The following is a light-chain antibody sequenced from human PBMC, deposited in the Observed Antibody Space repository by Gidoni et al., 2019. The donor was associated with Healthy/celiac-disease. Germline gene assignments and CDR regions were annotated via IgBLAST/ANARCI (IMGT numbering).Light chain of an antibody. CDR2: GAS. Sequence: EIVMTQSPATLSVSPGERATLSFRASQSVSSNLAWYQQKPGQAPRLLIYGASTSATGIPARFRGSGSGTEFTLTISSLQSEDCAVYYCQQYNNWEWTFGQGTKVEIK. J-gene: IGKJ1*01. CDR3: QQYNNWEWT. V-gene: IGKV3-15*01. CDR1: QSVSSN.